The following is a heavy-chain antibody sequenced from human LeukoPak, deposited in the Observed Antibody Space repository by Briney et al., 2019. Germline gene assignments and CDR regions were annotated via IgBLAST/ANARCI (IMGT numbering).Heavy chain of an antibody. CDR2: IYYNGNT. J-gene: IGHJ3*02. CDR3: VRGNYDNRGYSNAFDI. D-gene: IGHD2-15*01. Sequence: PSETLSLTCIVSGASISSSYWSWVRQPPGKRLEWIRFIYYNGNTNSNPSLKSRVTISADTSKNQFSLKLSSVTAADTAVYYCVRGNYDNRGYSNAFDIWGQGAMVTVSS. CDR1: GASISSSY. V-gene: IGHV4-59*01.